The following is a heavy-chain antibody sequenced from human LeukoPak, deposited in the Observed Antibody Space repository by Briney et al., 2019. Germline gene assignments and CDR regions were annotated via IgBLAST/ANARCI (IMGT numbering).Heavy chain of an antibody. CDR2: ISSSSSYI. Sequence: GGSLRLSCAASGFTFSSYEMNWVRQAPGKGLEWVSSISSSSSYIYYADSVKGRFTISRDNAKNSLYLQMNSLRAEDTAVYYCARDRRIAAAGTDWFDPWGQGTLVTVSS. CDR1: GFTFSSYE. J-gene: IGHJ5*02. V-gene: IGHV3-21*01. CDR3: ARDRRIAAAGTDWFDP. D-gene: IGHD6-13*01.